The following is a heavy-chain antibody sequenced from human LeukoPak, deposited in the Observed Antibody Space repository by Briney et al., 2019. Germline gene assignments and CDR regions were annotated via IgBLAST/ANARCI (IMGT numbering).Heavy chain of an antibody. Sequence: SGRSLRLSCAASGFTFSSYAMHWVRQAPGKGLEWVAVISYDGSNKYYADSVKGRFTISRDNVDNTVFLEMNSLRVEDTAVYYCVGGYWYFDLWGRGTLVTVSS. CDR1: GFTFSSYA. J-gene: IGHJ2*01. CDR2: ISYDGSNK. D-gene: IGHD3-16*01. V-gene: IGHV3-30-3*01. CDR3: VGGYWYFDL.